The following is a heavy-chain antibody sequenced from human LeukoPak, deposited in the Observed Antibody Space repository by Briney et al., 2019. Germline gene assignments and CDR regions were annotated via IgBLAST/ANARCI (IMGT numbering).Heavy chain of an antibody. D-gene: IGHD6-19*01. J-gene: IGHJ1*01. CDR3: AKGPSTAVPGTVYFQR. V-gene: IGHV4-38-2*02. CDR1: GYSISSGYY. Sequence: SETLSLTCTVSGYSISSGYYWGWIRQPPGKGLEWIGIIYHTGSTYYNPSLKSRVTISVDTSKNQFSLKLSSVTAADTAVYYCAKGPSTAVPGTVYFQRWGQGTLVTVSS. CDR2: IYHTGST.